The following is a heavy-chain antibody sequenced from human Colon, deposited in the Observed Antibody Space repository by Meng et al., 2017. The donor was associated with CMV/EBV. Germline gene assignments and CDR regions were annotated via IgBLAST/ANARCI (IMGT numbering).Heavy chain of an antibody. V-gene: IGHV1-69*13. J-gene: IGHJ6*02. CDR2: IIPMFGTA. CDR3: AGQWGDQYYYGLDM. Sequence: VKVSCKTSGGNFGDYAITWVRQAPGQGLEWMGGIIPMFGTADYSQKFQGRLTITRDESASTAYMELSSLRSEDTAMYYCAGQWGDQYYYGLDMWGQGNTVTVSS. CDR1: GGNFGDYA. D-gene: IGHD1-26*01.